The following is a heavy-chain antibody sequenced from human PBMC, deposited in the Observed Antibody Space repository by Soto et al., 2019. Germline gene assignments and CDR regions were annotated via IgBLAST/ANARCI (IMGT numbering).Heavy chain of an antibody. D-gene: IGHD3-16*01. V-gene: IGHV4-31*03. CDR2: IYDSGNS. J-gene: IGHJ3*01. Sequence: SETLSLTCTVSGGSISSGGYYWSWIRQHPGKGLEWIGYIYDSGNSYYTPSLKSRLTISIDTSKNQFSLKLRSVTAAGTAVYYCARYMESLADDIFNVWGQGTTVTVSS. CDR1: GGSISSGGYY. CDR3: ARYMESLADDIFNV.